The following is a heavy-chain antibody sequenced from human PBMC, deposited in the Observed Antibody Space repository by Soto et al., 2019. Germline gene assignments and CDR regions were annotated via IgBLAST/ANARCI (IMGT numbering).Heavy chain of an antibody. V-gene: IGHV1-46*01. Sequence: GASVKVSCKASGYTLTCYFMHCVRQAPGPGLEWMGVINPSGGYTTYAQKFQGRVTMTRDTSTNTVYMELSSLRSEDTAVYYCARDYRPVLVTAIQGYFDYWGQGTLVTVSS. J-gene: IGHJ4*02. CDR1: GYTLTCYF. CDR2: INPSGGYT. CDR3: ARDYRPVLVTAIQGYFDY. D-gene: IGHD2-21*02.